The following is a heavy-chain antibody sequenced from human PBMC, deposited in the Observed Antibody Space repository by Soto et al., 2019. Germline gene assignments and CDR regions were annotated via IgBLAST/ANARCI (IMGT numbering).Heavy chain of an antibody. CDR2: INSGGTVA. Sequence: GGSLRLSCAASGFTYDSYAMSWVRQAPGKGLEWVSGINSGGTVAHYADSVKGRFAISRDNSKNTLSLEMNSLRADDTGLYYCAISTGGFGGLFVVPSDYWGQGTLVTVSS. D-gene: IGHD3-16*01. V-gene: IGHV3-23*01. CDR3: AISTGGFGGLFVVPSDY. CDR1: GFTYDSYA. J-gene: IGHJ4*02.